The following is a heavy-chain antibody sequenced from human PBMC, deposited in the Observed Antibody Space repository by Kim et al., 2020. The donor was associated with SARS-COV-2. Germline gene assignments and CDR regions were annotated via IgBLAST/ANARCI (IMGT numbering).Heavy chain of an antibody. J-gene: IGHJ4*02. CDR3: TTDLRYCSNTNCYEVDY. Sequence: PWKGRISISRDDSKKTLYLKMNSLKTEDTAVYYCTTDLRYCSNTNCYEVDYWGQGTLVTVSS. V-gene: IGHV3-15*01. D-gene: IGHD2-2*01.